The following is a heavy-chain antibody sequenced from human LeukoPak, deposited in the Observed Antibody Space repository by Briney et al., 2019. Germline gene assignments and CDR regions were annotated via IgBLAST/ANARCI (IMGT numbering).Heavy chain of an antibody. CDR1: GGSISSSSYY. D-gene: IGHD3-16*02. J-gene: IGHJ4*02. Sequence: SETLSLTCTVSGGSISSSSYYWGWIRQPPGKGLEWIGSIYYSGSTYYNPSLKSRVTISVDTSKNQFSLELSSVTAADTAVYYCASTYYDYVWGSYRYVNWGQGTLVTVSS. CDR3: ASTYYDYVWGSYRYVN. V-gene: IGHV4-39*01. CDR2: IYYSGST.